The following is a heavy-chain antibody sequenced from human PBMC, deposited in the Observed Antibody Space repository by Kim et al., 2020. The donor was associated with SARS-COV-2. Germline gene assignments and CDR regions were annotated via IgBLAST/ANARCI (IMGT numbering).Heavy chain of an antibody. CDR3: ARGNGFGYSTTWYPPDNWFDP. Sequence: ASVKVSCKASGYTFTSYAMHWVRQAPGQRLEWMGWINAGNGNTKYSQKFQGRVTITRDTSASTAYMELSSLRSEDTAVYYCARGNGFGYSTTWYPPDNWFDPWGQGTLVTVSS. D-gene: IGHD6-13*01. J-gene: IGHJ5*02. CDR1: GYTFTSYA. CDR2: INAGNGNT. V-gene: IGHV1-3*01.